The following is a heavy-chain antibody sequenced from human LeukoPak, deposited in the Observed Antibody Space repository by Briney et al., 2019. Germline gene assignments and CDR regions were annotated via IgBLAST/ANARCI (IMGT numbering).Heavy chain of an antibody. CDR2: VTETGAGT. V-gene: IGHV3-23*01. J-gene: IGHJ5*02. CDR1: GFSFNIYA. Sequence: GGSLRLSCAASGFSFNIYAMTWVRQAPGKGLEWVSTVTETGAGTYYADSVKGRFIISRDNSKNTLFLQMNSVRAEDAAVYYCARGAQESRHLIWFEPWGHGTLVTVSS. CDR3: ARGAQESRHLIWFEP. D-gene: IGHD4/OR15-4a*01.